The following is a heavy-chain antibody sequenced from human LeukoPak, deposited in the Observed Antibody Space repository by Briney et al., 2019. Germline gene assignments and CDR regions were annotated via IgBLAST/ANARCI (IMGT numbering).Heavy chain of an antibody. V-gene: IGHV3-33*01. Sequence: GRSLRLSCAASGFTFSSYGMHWVRQAPGKGLEWVAVIWYDGSNKYYADSVKGRFTISRDNSKNTLYLQMNSLRAEDTAVYYCARDRLLDPVCSSTSCYAFDIWGQGTMVTVSS. CDR1: GFTFSSYG. D-gene: IGHD2-2*01. CDR2: IWYDGSNK. CDR3: ARDRLLDPVCSSTSCYAFDI. J-gene: IGHJ3*02.